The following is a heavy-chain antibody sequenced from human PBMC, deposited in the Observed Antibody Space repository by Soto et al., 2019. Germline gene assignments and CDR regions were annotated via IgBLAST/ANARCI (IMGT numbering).Heavy chain of an antibody. CDR1: GFTFSSYA. V-gene: IGHV3-23*01. D-gene: IGHD3-22*01. Sequence: GGSLRLSCAASGFTFSSYAMSWVRQAPGKGLKWVSAISGSGGSTYYADSVKGRFTISRDNSKNTLYLQMNSLRAEDTAVYYCAEDKEYYYDSSGPYSSRAFDIWGQGTMVTVS. CDR3: AEDKEYYYDSSGPYSSRAFDI. CDR2: ISGSGGST. J-gene: IGHJ3*02.